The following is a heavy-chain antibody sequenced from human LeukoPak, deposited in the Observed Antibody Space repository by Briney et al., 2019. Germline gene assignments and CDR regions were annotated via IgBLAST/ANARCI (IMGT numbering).Heavy chain of an antibody. CDR2: IYYSGNT. Sequence: PSETLSLTCTVSGGSISSSSYYWGWVRQPPGKGLEWIGSIYYSGNTYYYPSLKSRVTISVDTSKNQFSLKLTSVTAADTAVYYCARTIAVAGASPKDAFNIWGQGTMVTVSS. CDR1: GGSISSSSYY. V-gene: IGHV4-39*07. J-gene: IGHJ3*02. CDR3: ARTIAVAGASPKDAFNI. D-gene: IGHD6-19*01.